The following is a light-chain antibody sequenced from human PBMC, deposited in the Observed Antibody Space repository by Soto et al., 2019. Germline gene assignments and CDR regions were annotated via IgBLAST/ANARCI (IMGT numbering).Light chain of an antibody. V-gene: IGKV3-20*01. CDR1: QSVTSNY. CDR3: QQYGTSPYT. Sequence: EIVLTQSPGTLSLSPGERATLSCRAGQSVTSNYVAWYQQKHGQAPRLLIYGASYRATDIPDRFSGSGSGTDFTLTISRLEAEDFAVYYFQQYGTSPYTFGQGTKVEIK. CDR2: GAS. J-gene: IGKJ2*01.